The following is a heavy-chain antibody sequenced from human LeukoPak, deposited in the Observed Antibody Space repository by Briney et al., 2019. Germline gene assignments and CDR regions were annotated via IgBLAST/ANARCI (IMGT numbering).Heavy chain of an antibody. CDR3: AKDETHSSGWAPFDS. CDR2: ITSSSSYI. CDR1: GFTFSSYT. V-gene: IGHV3-21*04. Sequence: GGSLRLSCAASGFTFSSYTMNWVRQAPGKGLEWVSSITSSSSYIYYADSVKGRFTISRDNAKNSLFLQMNSLRVEDTAVYYCAKDETHSSGWAPFDSWGQGTLVIVSS. D-gene: IGHD6-19*01. J-gene: IGHJ4*02.